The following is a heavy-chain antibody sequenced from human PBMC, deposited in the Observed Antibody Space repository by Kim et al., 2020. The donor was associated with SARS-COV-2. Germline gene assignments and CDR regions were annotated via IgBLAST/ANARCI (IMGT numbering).Heavy chain of an antibody. D-gene: IGHD3-10*01. CDR1: GGSISSGSYY. CDR2: IYTSGST. CDR3: AREVYGSGLYDAFDI. Sequence: SETLSLTCTVSGGSISSGSYYWSWIRQPAGKGLEWIGRIYTSGSTNYNPSLKSRVTISVDTSKNQFSLKLSSVTAADTAVYYCAREVYGSGLYDAFDIWGQGTMVTVSS. J-gene: IGHJ3*02. V-gene: IGHV4-61*02.